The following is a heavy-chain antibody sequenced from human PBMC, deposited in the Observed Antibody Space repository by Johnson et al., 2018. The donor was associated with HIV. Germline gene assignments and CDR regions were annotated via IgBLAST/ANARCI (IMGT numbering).Heavy chain of an antibody. CDR2: ISSSGGTI. V-gene: IGHV3-11*04. CDR1: EFRFSDFY. D-gene: IGHD3-22*01. Sequence: QVQLVESGGGLVKPGGSLRLSCAVSEFRFSDFYMRWIRQAPWKGLEWVSYISSSGGTIYYADSVKGRFSISRDNAKNSLYLQMNSLRAEDTAGYYCARDRGYWDAFDIWGQGTMVTVSS. J-gene: IGHJ3*02. CDR3: ARDRGYWDAFDI.